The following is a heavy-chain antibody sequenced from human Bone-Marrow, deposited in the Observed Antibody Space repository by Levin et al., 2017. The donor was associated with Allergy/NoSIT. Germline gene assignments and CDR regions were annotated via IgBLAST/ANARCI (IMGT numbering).Heavy chain of an antibody. J-gene: IGHJ6*02. D-gene: IGHD3-3*01. CDR3: TTSLKERFLEWLGVGYYDYYGMDV. Sequence: GGSLRLSCAASGFTFSNAWMSWVRQAPGKGLEWVGRIKSKTDGGTTDYAAPVKGRFTISRDDSKNTLYLQMNSLKTEDTAVYYCTTSLKERFLEWLGVGYYDYYGMDVWGQGTTVTVSS. CDR2: IKSKTDGGTT. CDR1: GFTFSNAW. V-gene: IGHV3-15*01.